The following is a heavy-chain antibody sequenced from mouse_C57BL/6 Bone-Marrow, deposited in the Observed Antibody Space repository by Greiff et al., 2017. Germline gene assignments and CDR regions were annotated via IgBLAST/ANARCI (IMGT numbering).Heavy chain of an antibody. D-gene: IGHD1-1*01. CDR2: IRLKSDNYAT. Sequence: EVQRVESGGGLVQPGGSMKLSCVASGFTFSNYWMNWVRQSPEKGLEWVAQIRLKSDNYATHYAESVKGRFTISRDDSKSSVYLQMNNLRAEDTGIYYCTGSGSRYWYFDVWGTGTTVTVSS. CDR1: GFTFSNYW. J-gene: IGHJ1*03. V-gene: IGHV6-3*01. CDR3: TGSGSRYWYFDV.